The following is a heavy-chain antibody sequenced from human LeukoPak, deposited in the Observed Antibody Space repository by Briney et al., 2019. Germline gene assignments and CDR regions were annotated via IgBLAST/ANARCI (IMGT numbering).Heavy chain of an antibody. D-gene: IGHD1-1*01. CDR3: ARELERRLGY. J-gene: IGHJ4*02. Sequence: PSETLSLTCAVYGGSFSGYYWSWIRQPPGKGLEWIGEINHSGSTNYNPSLKSRVTISVDTSKNQFSLKLSSVTAADTAVYYCARELERRLGYWGQGTLVTVSS. V-gene: IGHV4-34*01. CDR2: INHSGST. CDR1: GGSFSGYY.